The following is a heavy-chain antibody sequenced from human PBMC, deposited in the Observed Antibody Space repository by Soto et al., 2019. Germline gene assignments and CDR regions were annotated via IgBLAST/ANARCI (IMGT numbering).Heavy chain of an antibody. D-gene: IGHD1-26*01. J-gene: IGHJ4*02. V-gene: IGHV3-23*01. CDR1: GFTFSSYA. CDR3: ARRGSGSYYDY. Sequence: EVQLLESGGGLVQPGGSLRLSCAASGFTFSSYAMRWVRQAPVKGLEWVSAISGSGDSTYYADSVKGRFTITRDNSKHTLYLQMNSLSAEYTAVYYCARRGSGSYYDYWGQGTLVTVSS. CDR2: ISGSGDST.